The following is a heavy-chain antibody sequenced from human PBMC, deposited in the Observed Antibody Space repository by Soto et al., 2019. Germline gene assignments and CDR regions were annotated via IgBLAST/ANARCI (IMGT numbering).Heavy chain of an antibody. CDR3: ARESYYGSGSYYPD. D-gene: IGHD3-10*01. V-gene: IGHV4-30-4*01. Sequence: PSETLSLTCTVSGGSISSGDYYWSWIRQPPGKGLEWIGYIYYSGSTYYNPSLKSRVTISVDTSKNQFSLKLSSVTAADTAVYYCARESYYGSGSYYPDWGQGTLVTVSS. CDR1: GGSISSGDYY. J-gene: IGHJ4*02. CDR2: IYYSGST.